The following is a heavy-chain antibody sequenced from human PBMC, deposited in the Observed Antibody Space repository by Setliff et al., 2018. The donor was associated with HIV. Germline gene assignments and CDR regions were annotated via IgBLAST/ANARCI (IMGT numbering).Heavy chain of an antibody. D-gene: IGHD2-15*01. Sequence: SGPTLVNPTQTLTLTCTFSGFSLTTSGVHVGWIRQPPGKALEWLALIFWDDDKRYSSSLKSRLTITKDTSKNQVVLTMTNVDPVDTATYYCAHKFALGVGAFDIWGQGTVVTVSS. CDR2: IFWDDDK. CDR3: AHKFALGVGAFDI. J-gene: IGHJ3*02. V-gene: IGHV2-5*02. CDR1: GFSLTTSGVH.